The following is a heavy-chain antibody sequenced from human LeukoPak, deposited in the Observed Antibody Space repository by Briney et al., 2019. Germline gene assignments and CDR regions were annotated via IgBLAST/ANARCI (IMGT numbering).Heavy chain of an antibody. D-gene: IGHD1-26*01. Sequence: SETLSLTCAVSGDSIRAYYWSWVRQPPGKGLEWIAYIHYTGSINYNPSLKSRVTISMDTSKSQFPLHVNSVTAADTAVYYCARYGGSPANYFDFWGQGTLVTVSS. CDR2: IHYTGSI. V-gene: IGHV4-59*08. CDR1: GDSIRAYY. J-gene: IGHJ4*02. CDR3: ARYGGSPANYFDF.